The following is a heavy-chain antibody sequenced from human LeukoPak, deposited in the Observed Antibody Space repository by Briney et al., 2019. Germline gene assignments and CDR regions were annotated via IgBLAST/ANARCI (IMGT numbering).Heavy chain of an antibody. D-gene: IGHD5-18*01. V-gene: IGHV3-7*01. CDR1: GLTFSSSW. J-gene: IGHJ4*02. CDR3: ARDLAYSRLDY. Sequence: GGSLRLSCAVSGLTFSSSWMDWVRQAPGKGLEWVASINPDGNKKYSADSVKGRFTISRDNAENSLYLQMNSLRVEGTAFYYCARDLAYSRLDYWGQGMLVTVSS. CDR2: INPDGNKK.